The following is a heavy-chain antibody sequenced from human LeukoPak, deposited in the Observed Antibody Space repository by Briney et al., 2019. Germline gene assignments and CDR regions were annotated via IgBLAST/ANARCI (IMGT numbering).Heavy chain of an antibody. CDR1: GFTFDDYA. V-gene: IGHV3-9*01. D-gene: IGHD1-26*01. CDR2: ISWNSGSI. Sequence: GGSLRLPCAASGFTFDDYAMHWVRQAPGKGLEWVSGISWNSGSIGYADSVKGRFTISRDNAKNSLYLQMNSLRAEDTALYYCAKDASGSYLHTNWFDPWGQGTLVTVSS. CDR3: AKDASGSYLHTNWFDP. J-gene: IGHJ5*02.